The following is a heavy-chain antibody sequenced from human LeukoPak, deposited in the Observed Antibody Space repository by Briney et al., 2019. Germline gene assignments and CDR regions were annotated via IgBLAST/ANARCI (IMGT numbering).Heavy chain of an antibody. D-gene: IGHD1-20*01. V-gene: IGHV3-74*01. CDR1: GFSFSSYY. Sequence: GGSLRLSCAASGFSFSSYYMYWVRQAPDKGLVWVSRIRTDGNTAYADSVKGRFTISRDNAKNTLYLQMNSLRAEDTAVYYCVAYNWNYPDYWGQGTLVTVSS. CDR2: IRTDGNT. CDR3: VAYNWNYPDY. J-gene: IGHJ4*02.